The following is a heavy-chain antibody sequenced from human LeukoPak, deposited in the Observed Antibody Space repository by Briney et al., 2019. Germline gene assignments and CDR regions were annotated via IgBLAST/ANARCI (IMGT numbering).Heavy chain of an antibody. CDR3: TTGLIGYFVLMVYAKADV. D-gene: IGHD2-8*01. Sequence: PGGSLRLSCTASGFTFGDYGMSWVRQAPGKGLEWVGFIRSKAYGGTTEYAASVKGRFTISRDDSKSIAYLQMNSLKTEDTAVYYCTTGLIGYFVLMVYAKADVWGKGTTVTVSS. CDR2: IRSKAYGGTT. CDR1: GFTFGDYG. J-gene: IGHJ6*04. V-gene: IGHV3-49*04.